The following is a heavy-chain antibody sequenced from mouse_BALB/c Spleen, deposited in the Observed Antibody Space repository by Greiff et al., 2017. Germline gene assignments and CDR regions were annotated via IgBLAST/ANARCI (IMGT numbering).Heavy chain of an antibody. D-gene: IGHD1-1*01. CDR1: GYTFTDYN. CDR3: ARWDTTVVERYFDV. V-gene: IGHV1-18*01. Sequence: EVQLQQSGPELVKPGASVKIPCKASGYTFTDYNMDWVKQSHGKSLEWIGDINPNNGGTIYNQKFKGKATLTVDKSSSTAYMELRSLTSEDTAVYYCARWDTTVVERYFDVWGAGTTVTVSS. J-gene: IGHJ1*01. CDR2: INPNNGGT.